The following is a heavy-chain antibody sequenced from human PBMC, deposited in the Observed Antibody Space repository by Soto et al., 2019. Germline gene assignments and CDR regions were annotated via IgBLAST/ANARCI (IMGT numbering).Heavy chain of an antibody. CDR3: TRRCTNGVCSSTMGYFDY. D-gene: IGHD2-8*01. Sequence: GGSLRLSCAASGFTFSGSAMHWVRQASGKGLEWVGRIRSKANSYATAYAASVKGRFTISRDDSKNTAYLQMNSLKTEDTAVYYCTRRCTNGVCSSTMGYFDYWGQGTLVTVSS. CDR1: GFTFSGSA. J-gene: IGHJ4*02. CDR2: IRSKANSYAT. V-gene: IGHV3-73*01.